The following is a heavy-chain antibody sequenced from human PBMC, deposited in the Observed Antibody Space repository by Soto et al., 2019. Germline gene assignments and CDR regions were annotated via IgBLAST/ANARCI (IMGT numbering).Heavy chain of an antibody. V-gene: IGHV3-23*01. CDR1: GFTFSNYA. Sequence: GGSLRLSCSASGFTFSNYAMCWVRQAPGTGLEWVSAISGSGAGTYYAESVQGRFTISRDNSKNTLYLQMNSLRAEDTALYYCAKVGWSTYYDVWGTGDGTDVWGQGTTVTVSS. CDR3: AKVGWSTYYDVWGTGDGTDV. D-gene: IGHD3-3*01. J-gene: IGHJ6*02. CDR2: ISGSGAGT.